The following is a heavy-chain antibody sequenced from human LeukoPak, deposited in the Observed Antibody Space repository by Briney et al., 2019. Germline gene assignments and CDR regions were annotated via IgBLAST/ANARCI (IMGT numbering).Heavy chain of an antibody. D-gene: IGHD6-19*01. V-gene: IGHV4-59*01. CDR3: ARYGDLRGTGYSSGWYGFDY. J-gene: IGHJ4*02. Sequence: SETLSLTCTVSGGSISGYYWNWIRQPPGKGLERIGYIYYSGSTNYNPSLKSRVTISVDTSKNQFSLKLSSVTAADTAVYYCARYGDLRGTGYSSGWYGFDYWGQGTLVTVSS. CDR2: IYYSGST. CDR1: GGSISGYY.